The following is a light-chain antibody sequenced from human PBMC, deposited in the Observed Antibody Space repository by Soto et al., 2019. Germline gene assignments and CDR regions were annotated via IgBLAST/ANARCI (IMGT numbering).Light chain of an antibody. Sequence: QCALTQPSSVSGSPGQSITISCTGTSSDVAAYNYVSWYQQHPGKAPKLMMSDVSNRASGISNRFSASKSGNTASLTISGLQTEDEADYYCISYTTISTYVFGTGTKVTVL. CDR2: DVS. CDR1: SSDVAAYNY. V-gene: IGLV2-14*03. CDR3: ISYTTISTYV. J-gene: IGLJ1*01.